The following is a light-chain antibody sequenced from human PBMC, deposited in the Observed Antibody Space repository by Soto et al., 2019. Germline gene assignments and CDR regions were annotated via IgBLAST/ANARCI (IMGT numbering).Light chain of an antibody. CDR1: QGVSTC. CDR2: EAS. J-gene: IGKJ1*01. Sequence: IQLTQYPSTLSGSVGDRVTITCRASQGVSTCLAWYQQRPSQAPKLLVYEASKLQSGVPSRFSASGSVRDFTLTISSLQPEDSATYYCQQYYDFRTFGQGTKVDI. V-gene: IGKV1-5*03. CDR3: QQYYDFRT.